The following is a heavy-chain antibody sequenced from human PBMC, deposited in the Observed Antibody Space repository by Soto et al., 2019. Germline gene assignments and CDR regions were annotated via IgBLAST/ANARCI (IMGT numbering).Heavy chain of an antibody. J-gene: IGHJ4*02. CDR1: GGTFSSYA. V-gene: IGHV1-69*13. CDR3: ARSEQWLAPSDY. D-gene: IGHD6-19*01. CDR2: IIPIFGTA. Sequence: GASVKVSCKASGGTFSSYAISWVRQAPGQGLEWMGGIIPIFGTANYAQKFQGRVTITADESTSTAYMELSSLRSEDTAVYYCARSEQWLAPSDYWGQGTLVTVSS.